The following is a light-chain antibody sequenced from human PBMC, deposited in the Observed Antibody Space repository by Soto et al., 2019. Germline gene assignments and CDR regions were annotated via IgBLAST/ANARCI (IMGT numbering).Light chain of an antibody. CDR3: QQYNNCPPYT. CDR2: GAS. CDR1: QSVSSN. V-gene: IGKV3-15*01. J-gene: IGKJ2*01. Sequence: EIVMTQSPATLSVSPGERATLSCRASQSVSSNLAWYQQKPGQAPRLLIYGASTRATGIPARFSGSGSGTAVTLPISSRQSEDVAVYYCQQYNNCPPYTFGQGTKLEIK.